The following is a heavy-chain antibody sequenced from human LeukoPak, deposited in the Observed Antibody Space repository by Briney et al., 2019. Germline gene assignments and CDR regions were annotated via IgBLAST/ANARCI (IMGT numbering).Heavy chain of an antibody. D-gene: IGHD1-26*01. CDR1: GGTFSSYA. Sequence: ASVKASCKASGGTFSSYAISWVRQAPGQGLEWMGRIIPILGIANYAQKFQGRVTITADESTSTAYMELSSLRSEDTAVYYCARGLSGELLRLGYWGQGTLVTVSS. V-gene: IGHV1-69*04. CDR2: IIPILGIA. J-gene: IGHJ4*02. CDR3: ARGLSGELLRLGY.